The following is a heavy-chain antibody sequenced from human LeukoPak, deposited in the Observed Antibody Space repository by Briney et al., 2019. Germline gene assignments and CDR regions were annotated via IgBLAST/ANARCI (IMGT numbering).Heavy chain of an antibody. CDR1: GGSISSYY. J-gene: IGHJ4*02. CDR3: AGTYYYDSSGYGPHILAY. D-gene: IGHD3-22*01. V-gene: IGHV4-4*09. CDR2: IYTSGST. Sequence: KASETLSLTCTVSGGSISSYYWSWIRQPPGKGLEWIGYIYTSGSTNYNPSLKSRVTISVDTSKNQFSLKLSSVTAADTAVYYCAGTYYYDSSGYGPHILAYWGQGTLVTVSP.